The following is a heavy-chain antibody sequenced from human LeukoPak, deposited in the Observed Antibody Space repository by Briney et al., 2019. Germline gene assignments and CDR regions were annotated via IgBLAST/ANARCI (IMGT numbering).Heavy chain of an antibody. J-gene: IGHJ4*02. V-gene: IGHV4-4*02. D-gene: IGHD1-1*01. CDR3: ARVNINNWHSCDY. Sequence: SGTLSLTCAVSGGSISSNNWWGWVRQPPGKGLEWIGEIYHSGSPNYNPSLKSRVTISVDKSRNHFSLNLSSVTAADTAVYYCARVNINNWHSCDYWGQGTLVTVSP. CDR1: GGSISSNNW. CDR2: IYHSGSP.